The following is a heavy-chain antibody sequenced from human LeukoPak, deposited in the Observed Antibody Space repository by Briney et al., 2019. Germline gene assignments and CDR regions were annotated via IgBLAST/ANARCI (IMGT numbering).Heavy chain of an antibody. V-gene: IGHV3-21*01. D-gene: IGHD3-22*01. CDR3: ARAMIVGNRAFDI. Sequence: GGSLRLSCAASGFTFSSYSMNWVRQAPGKGLEWVSSISSSSSYIYYADSVKGRFTISRDNAKNSLYLHMNSLRAEDTAVYYCARAMIVGNRAFDIWGQGTMVTVSS. J-gene: IGHJ3*02. CDR1: GFTFSSYS. CDR2: ISSSSSYI.